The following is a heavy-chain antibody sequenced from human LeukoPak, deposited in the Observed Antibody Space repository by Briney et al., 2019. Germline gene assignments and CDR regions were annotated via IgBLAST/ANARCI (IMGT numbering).Heavy chain of an antibody. J-gene: IGHJ4*02. CDR2: INPNSGGT. CDR3: ARAIAAAGPALGY. D-gene: IGHD6-13*01. V-gene: IGHV1-2*02. CDR1: GYTFTVYY. Sequence: RASVIVSCMASGYTFTVYYMHWVRQAPGQGLEWMGWINPNSGGTNYAQKFQGRVTMTRDTSISTAYMELSRVRSDDTAVYYCARAIAAAGPALGYWGQGTLVTVSS.